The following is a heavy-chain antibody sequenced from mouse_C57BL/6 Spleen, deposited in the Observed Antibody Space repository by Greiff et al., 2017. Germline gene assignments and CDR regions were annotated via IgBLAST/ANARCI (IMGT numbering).Heavy chain of an antibody. J-gene: IGHJ3*01. CDR2: ISYDGSN. D-gene: IGHD2-4*01. CDR3: ARGKIYYDYEGFAY. V-gene: IGHV3-6*01. CDR1: GYSITSGYY. Sequence: EVQRVESGPGLVKPSQSLSLTCSVTGYSITSGYYWNWIRQFPGNKLEWMGYISYDGSNNYNPSLKNRISITRDTSKNQFFLKLNSVTTEDTATYYCARGKIYYDYEGFAYWGQGTLVTVSA.